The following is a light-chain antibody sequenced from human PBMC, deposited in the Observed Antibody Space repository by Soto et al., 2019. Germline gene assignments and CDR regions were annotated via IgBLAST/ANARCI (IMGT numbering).Light chain of an antibody. CDR3: QTWGTGFAV. CDR2: LNSDGSH. J-gene: IGLJ7*01. Sequence: QLVLTQSPSASASLGASVKLTCTLSSGHSSYAFAWHQQQPEKGPRYLMKLNSDGSHSKGDGIPDRFSGSSSGAERYLTISSLQSEDEADYYCQTWGTGFAVFGGGTQLTVL. V-gene: IGLV4-69*01. CDR1: SGHSSYA.